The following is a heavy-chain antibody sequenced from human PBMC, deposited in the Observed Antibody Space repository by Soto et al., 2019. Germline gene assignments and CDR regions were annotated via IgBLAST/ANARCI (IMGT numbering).Heavy chain of an antibody. CDR1: GYTFTSYY. V-gene: IGHV1-46*01. CDR2: INPSGGST. CDR3: ASAEGRGSSGWYAAFDI. D-gene: IGHD6-19*01. Sequence: QVQLVQSGAEVKKPGASVKVSCKASGYTFTSYYMHWVRQAPGQGLEWMGIINPSGGSTSYAQKFQGRVTMTRDTSTSTVHMELSSLRSEDTGVYCCASAEGRGSSGWYAAFDIWGQGTMVTVSS. J-gene: IGHJ3*02.